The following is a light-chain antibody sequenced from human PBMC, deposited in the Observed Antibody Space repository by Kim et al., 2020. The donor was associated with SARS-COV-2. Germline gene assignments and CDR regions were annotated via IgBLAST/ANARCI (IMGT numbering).Light chain of an antibody. V-gene: IGKV1-5*01. Sequence: SASVGDRVTITCRASQSISSWLAWYQQKPGKAPKLLIYDASSLESGVPSRFSGSGSGTEFTLTISSLQPDDFATYYCQQYKSWWTFGQGTKVDIK. CDR3: QQYKSWWT. CDR1: QSISSW. J-gene: IGKJ1*01. CDR2: DAS.